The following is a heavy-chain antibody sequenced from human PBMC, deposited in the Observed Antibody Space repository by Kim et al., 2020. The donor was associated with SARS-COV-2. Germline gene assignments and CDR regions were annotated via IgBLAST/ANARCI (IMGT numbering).Heavy chain of an antibody. Sequence: SETLSLTCAVSGGSISSGGYSWSWIRQPPGKGLEWIGYIYHSGSTYYNPSLKSRVTISVDRSKNQFSLKLSSVTAADTAVYYCARGRRIYDILTGHNSLSYFDYWGQGTLVTVSS. CDR2: IYHSGST. CDR1: GGSISSGGYS. J-gene: IGHJ4*02. D-gene: IGHD3-9*01. V-gene: IGHV4-30-2*01. CDR3: ARGRRIYDILTGHNSLSYFDY.